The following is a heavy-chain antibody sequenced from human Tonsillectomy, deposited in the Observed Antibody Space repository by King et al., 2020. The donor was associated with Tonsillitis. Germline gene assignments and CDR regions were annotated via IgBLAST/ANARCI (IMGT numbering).Heavy chain of an antibody. CDR1: GFTFSSVW. J-gene: IGHJ4*02. V-gene: IGHV3-7*03. CDR2: IKPDGSEK. CDR3: APQTSLLFAF. Sequence: EVQLVESGGGLVHPGGSLRLSCAASGFTFSSVWMNWVRQAPGKGLEWVANIKPDGSEKYYVDSVKGRFTISRDNAENSLYLQMNSLPAEAPAIYYSAPQTSLLFAFWGQGTLVTVSS.